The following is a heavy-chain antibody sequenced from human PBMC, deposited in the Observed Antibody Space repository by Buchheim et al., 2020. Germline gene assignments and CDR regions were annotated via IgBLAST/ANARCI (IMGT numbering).Heavy chain of an antibody. V-gene: IGHV3-11*01. D-gene: IGHD1-14*01. J-gene: IGHJ6*02. Sequence: QVQLVESGGGLVKPGGSLRLSCAASGFSVSDNHMSWIRQAPGKGLEWLSYISSGGSPIQYANSVKGRFTISRDNAKNTLYLQMNSLRVEDTGVYYCGRYNTMDLWGQGTT. CDR2: ISSGGSPI. CDR3: GRYNTMDL. CDR1: GFSVSDNH.